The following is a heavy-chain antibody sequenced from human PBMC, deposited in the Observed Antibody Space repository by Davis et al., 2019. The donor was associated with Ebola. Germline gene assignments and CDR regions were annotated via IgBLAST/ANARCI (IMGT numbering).Heavy chain of an antibody. Sequence: HSQTLSLTCAISVDSVSTAGWNWIRQSPSRGLEWLGRTYYKSKWYNDYAESVKSRINIRPDTSKNELALQLNSVTPEDTALYYCARGWLRSGLDSWGQGTLVTVPS. J-gene: IGHJ4*02. CDR3: ARGWLRSGLDS. V-gene: IGHV6-1*01. CDR1: VDSVSTAG. D-gene: IGHD5-12*01. CDR2: TYYKSKWYN.